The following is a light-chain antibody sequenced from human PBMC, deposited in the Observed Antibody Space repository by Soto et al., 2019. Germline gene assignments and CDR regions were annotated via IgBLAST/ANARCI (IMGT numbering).Light chain of an antibody. CDR2: AAS. V-gene: IGKV1-27*01. CDR1: QGISIN. J-gene: IGKJ1*01. CDR3: QKYDNAPLA. Sequence: EIQMTQSPSSLSASVGDRVTITCRASQGISINLAWYQQKPGEVPQLLIYAASTLQSGVPSRFSGSGSGTDFTLTINSLQPEDVATYYCQKYDNAPLAFGQGTRVDIK.